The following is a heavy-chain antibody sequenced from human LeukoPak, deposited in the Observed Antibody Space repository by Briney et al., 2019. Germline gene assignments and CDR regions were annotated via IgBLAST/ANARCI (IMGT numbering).Heavy chain of an antibody. CDR1: GYSISSGYY. Sequence: PETLSLTCAVSGYSISSGYYWGWIRQPPGKGLEWIGSIYHSGSTYYNPSLKSRVTISVDTSKNQFSLKLSSVTAADTAVYYCARQGGYYDFWSGKGGNWFDPWGQGTLVTVSS. CDR2: IYHSGST. CDR3: ARQGGYYDFWSGKGGNWFDP. J-gene: IGHJ5*02. V-gene: IGHV4-38-2*01. D-gene: IGHD3-3*01.